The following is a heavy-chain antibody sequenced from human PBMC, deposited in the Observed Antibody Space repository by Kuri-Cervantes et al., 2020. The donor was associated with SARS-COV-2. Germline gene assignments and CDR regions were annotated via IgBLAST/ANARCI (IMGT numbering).Heavy chain of an antibody. V-gene: IGHV4-4*07. D-gene: IGHD6-19*01. J-gene: IGHJ3*02. CDR2: IYTSGST. CDR3: VRERYSSGSAFDI. CDR1: GGSISSYY. Sequence: GSLRLSCTVSGGSISSYYWSWIRQPAGKGLEWIGRIYTSGSTNYNPSLKSRVTMSVDTSKNQFSLKLSSVTAADTAVYYCVRERYSSGSAFDIWGQGTMVTVSS.